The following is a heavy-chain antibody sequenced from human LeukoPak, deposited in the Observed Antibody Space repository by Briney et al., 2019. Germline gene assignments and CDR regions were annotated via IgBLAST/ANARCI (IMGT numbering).Heavy chain of an antibody. Sequence: GGSLRLSCVASGFTFSRFEMNWVRQAPGKGLEWISHISTGTYIAYTDSVKGRFTISRDNAKNSLFLQMNSLRAEDTAVYYCTRDHHRRLYDSQARDTFDIWGQGTMVTVSS. CDR2: ISTGTYI. D-gene: IGHD3-22*01. CDR3: TRDHHRRLYDSQARDTFDI. CDR1: GFTFSRFE. V-gene: IGHV3-48*03. J-gene: IGHJ3*02.